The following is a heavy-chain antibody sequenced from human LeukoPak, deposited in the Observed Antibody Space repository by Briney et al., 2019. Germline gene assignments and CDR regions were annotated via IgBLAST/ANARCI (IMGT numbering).Heavy chain of an antibody. D-gene: IGHD6-19*01. V-gene: IGHV4-34*01. J-gene: IGHJ4*02. CDR1: GGSFSDDY. CDR2: INHSGVT. Sequence: SETLSLTCAVYGGSFSDDYWSWIRQPPGKGLEWIGEINHSGVTNYNPSLKSRVTISVDTSKNQFSLKLSSVTAADTAVYYCARRGSGWSSYYFDYWGQGTLVTVSS. CDR3: ARRGSGWSSYYFDY.